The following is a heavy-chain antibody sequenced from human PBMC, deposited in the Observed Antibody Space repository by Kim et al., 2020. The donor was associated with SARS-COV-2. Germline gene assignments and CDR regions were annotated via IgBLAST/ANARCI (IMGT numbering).Heavy chain of an antibody. CDR2: INHSGST. Sequence: SETLSLTCAVYGGSFSGYYWNWIRQPPGKGLEWIGEINHSGSTNYNPSLKSRVTISVDTSKNQFSLKLSSVTAADTAVYYCARGSYSSCWYGVRHWFDPWGQGTLVTVSS. D-gene: IGHD6-13*01. J-gene: IGHJ5*02. V-gene: IGHV4-34*01. CDR3: ARGSYSSCWYGVRHWFDP. CDR1: GGSFSGYY.